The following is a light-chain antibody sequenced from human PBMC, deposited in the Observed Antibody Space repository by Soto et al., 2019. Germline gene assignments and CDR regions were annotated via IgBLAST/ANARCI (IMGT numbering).Light chain of an antibody. V-gene: IGLV1-44*01. J-gene: IGLJ3*02. CDR2: SDN. CDR3: ASWDDSLNGWV. Sequence: QSVLTQPPSASGAPGQRVDLSCSGSSSDIGSNTVNWYQHLPGTAPQLIMYSDNQRPSGVPDRFSGSKSGTSASLAISGLQSEDEGDYYCASWDDSLNGWVFGGGTKVTVL. CDR1: SSDIGSNT.